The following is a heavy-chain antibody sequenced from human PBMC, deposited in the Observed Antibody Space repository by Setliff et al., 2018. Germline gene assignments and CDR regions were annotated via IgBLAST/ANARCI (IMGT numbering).Heavy chain of an antibody. Sequence: ASVKVSCKASGYTFAGYYMHWVRQAPGQGLEWMGWINPNSGGANYAQKFQGRVTMTRDTSINTGYMELSRLTSDDTAVYYCARGGSIYDHVWGSYRFVDSWGQGTLVTVSS. V-gene: IGHV1-2*02. CDR2: INPNSGGA. J-gene: IGHJ4*02. CDR1: GYTFAGYY. D-gene: IGHD3-16*02. CDR3: ARGGSIYDHVWGSYRFVDS.